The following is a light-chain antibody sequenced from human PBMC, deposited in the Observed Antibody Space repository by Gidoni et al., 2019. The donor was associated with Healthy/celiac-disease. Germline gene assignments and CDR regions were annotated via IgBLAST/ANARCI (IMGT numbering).Light chain of an antibody. J-gene: IGKJ2*01. V-gene: IGKV1-13*02. Sequence: AIQLTQSPSSLSASVGDRVTITCRASQGISSSLAWYQQTPVKAPKLLIYDASSLESGVPSRFSGSGSGTDFTLTISSLQPEDFATYYCQQFNSYPMYTFGQGTKLEIK. CDR3: QQFNSYPMYT. CDR2: DAS. CDR1: QGISSS.